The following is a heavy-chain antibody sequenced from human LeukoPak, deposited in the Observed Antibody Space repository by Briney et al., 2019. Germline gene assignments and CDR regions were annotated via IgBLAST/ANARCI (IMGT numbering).Heavy chain of an antibody. Sequence: SVKVSCKASGGTFSSYAISWVRQAPGQGLEWMGGIIPIFGTANYAQKFQGRVTITADESTSTAYMELSSLRSEDTAVYYCARLVPDVDTAMVPFDYWGQGTLVTVSS. CDR2: IIPIFGTA. CDR1: GGTFSSYA. J-gene: IGHJ4*02. V-gene: IGHV1-69*13. CDR3: ARLVPDVDTAMVPFDY. D-gene: IGHD5-18*01.